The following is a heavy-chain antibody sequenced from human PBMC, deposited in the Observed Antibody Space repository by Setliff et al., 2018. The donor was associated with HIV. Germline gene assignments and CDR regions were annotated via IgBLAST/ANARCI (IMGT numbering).Heavy chain of an antibody. J-gene: IGHJ4*02. Sequence: PGGSLRLSCAVSGFTFSDYYMSWIRQTPGKELEWISHISKGGSSIYYADSVKGRFTISRDNAKNSLYLQMNSLRVEDTAVYYCAVAVLGTIGYWGQGALVTVSS. CDR2: ISKGGSSI. CDR3: AVAVLGTIGY. D-gene: IGHD6-19*01. CDR1: GFTFSDYY. V-gene: IGHV3-11*04.